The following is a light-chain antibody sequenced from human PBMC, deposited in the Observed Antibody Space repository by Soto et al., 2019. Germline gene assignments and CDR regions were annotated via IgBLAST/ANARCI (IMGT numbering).Light chain of an antibody. Sequence: DIQLTQSPSSLSASLGDRVTITCRASQSVDTNLNWYQHKPGRAPKLLIFAASILQSGVPRRFSGSGSGTRFTLTISDLQPDDFATYYCQQSYTAPQFAFGPGTEVD. CDR2: AAS. J-gene: IGKJ3*01. V-gene: IGKV1-39*01. CDR1: QSVDTN. CDR3: QQSYTAPQFA.